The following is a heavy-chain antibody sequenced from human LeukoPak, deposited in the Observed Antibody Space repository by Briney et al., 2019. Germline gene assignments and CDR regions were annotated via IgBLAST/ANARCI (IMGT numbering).Heavy chain of an antibody. D-gene: IGHD5-18*01. CDR2: ISYDGNNE. V-gene: IGHV3-30-3*01. CDR3: AREGGYSYGNFDY. CDR1: RFTFRSNA. Sequence: AGGSLRLSCAASRFTFRSNAMHWVRQAPGKGLEWVAVISYDGNNEFYGDSVKGRFTISRDNSKNTLYLQMNILRAEDTAVYYCAREGGYSYGNFDYWGQGTLVAVSS. J-gene: IGHJ4*02.